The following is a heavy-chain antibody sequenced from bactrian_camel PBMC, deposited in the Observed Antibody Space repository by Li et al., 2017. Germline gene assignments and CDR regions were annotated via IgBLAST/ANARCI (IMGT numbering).Heavy chain of an antibody. CDR1: GYTTRDHC. Sequence: DVQLVESGGGSVQAGGSLRLSCVASGYTTRDHCMGWFRQPLGKEREGVAIIDSADYNYYTDSVKGRFTISRDNAKNTLYLQSNSLKPEDTAMYYCTKDIGVGTGIQTLWDHVFGDWGQGTQVTVS. D-gene: IGHD5*01. CDR3: TKDIGVGTGIQTLWDHVFGD. V-gene: IGHV3S10*01. CDR2: IDSADYN. J-gene: IGHJ6*01.